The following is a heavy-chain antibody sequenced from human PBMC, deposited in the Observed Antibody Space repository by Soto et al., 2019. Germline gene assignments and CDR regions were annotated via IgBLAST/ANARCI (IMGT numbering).Heavy chain of an antibody. CDR3: ARGAYTSTYYDVWSGYYKNWFDP. V-gene: IGHV3-48*03. Sequence: GGSLRLSCAASGFTFSSYEMNWVRQAPGRGLEWVSYIGSRGTTIYYADSVKGRFTISRDNDRDALYLQMNSLRAEDTAVYYCARGAYTSTYYDVWSGYYKNWFDPWGQGTLVTVSS. D-gene: IGHD3-3*01. CDR1: GFTFSSYE. J-gene: IGHJ5*02. CDR2: IGSRGTTI.